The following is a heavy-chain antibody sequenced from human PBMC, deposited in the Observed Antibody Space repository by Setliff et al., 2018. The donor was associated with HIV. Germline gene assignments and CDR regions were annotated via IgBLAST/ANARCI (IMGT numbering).Heavy chain of an antibody. CDR2: ISYDGSRI. V-gene: IGHV3-30*15. CDR1: GFTFRTFA. Sequence: PGGSLRLSCVASGFTFRTFAMHWVRQAPGKGLEWVSVISYDGSRISYAESVQGRFTISRDSSKNMLYLQMSSLRAEDTAIYYCATGPLERPAGAYYMDVWGTGTTVTVSS. J-gene: IGHJ6*03. D-gene: IGHD1-1*01. CDR3: ATGPLERPAGAYYMDV.